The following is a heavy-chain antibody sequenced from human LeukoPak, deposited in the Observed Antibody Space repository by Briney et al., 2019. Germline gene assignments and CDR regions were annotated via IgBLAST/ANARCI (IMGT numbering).Heavy chain of an antibody. CDR1: GFTLSSWW. J-gene: IGHJ6*04. Sequence: PGGSLRLSCAASGFTLSSWWMCWVRQAPGTGLEWVAHINQDGSERDYVDSVKGRFTISKDNAKNSLYVQMNRLRAEDTAVYYCARGHYGLDVWGKGTTVTVSS. CDR3: ARGHYGLDV. V-gene: IGHV3-7*03. CDR2: INQDGSER.